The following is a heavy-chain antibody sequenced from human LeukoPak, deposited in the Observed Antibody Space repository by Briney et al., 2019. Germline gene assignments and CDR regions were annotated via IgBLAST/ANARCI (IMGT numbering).Heavy chain of an antibody. CDR2: INPNSGGT. Sequence: GASVKVSCKASGYTFTSYGISWVRQAPGQGLEWMGWINPNSGGTNYAQKFQGWVTMTRDTSISTAYMELSRLRSDDTAVYYCARDAVVVGATSYGMDVWGQGTTVTVSS. D-gene: IGHD1-26*01. CDR3: ARDAVVVGATSYGMDV. V-gene: IGHV1-2*04. J-gene: IGHJ6*02. CDR1: GYTFTSYG.